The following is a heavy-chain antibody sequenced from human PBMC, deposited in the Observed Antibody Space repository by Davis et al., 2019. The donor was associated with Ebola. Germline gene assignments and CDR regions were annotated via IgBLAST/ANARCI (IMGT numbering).Heavy chain of an antibody. Sequence: GGSLRLSCAASGFTFSSYAMSWVRQAPGKGLEWVSAISGSGGSTYYADSVKGRFTISRDNSKNTLYLQMNSLRAEDTAVYYCARDGFFPIAAHPPYYYYYMDVWGKGTTVTVSS. CDR3: ARDGFFPIAAHPPYYYYYMDV. D-gene: IGHD6-6*01. CDR2: ISGSGGST. J-gene: IGHJ6*03. CDR1: GFTFSSYA. V-gene: IGHV3-23*01.